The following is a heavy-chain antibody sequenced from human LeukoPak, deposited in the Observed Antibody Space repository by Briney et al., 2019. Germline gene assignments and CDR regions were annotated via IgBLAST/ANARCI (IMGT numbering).Heavy chain of an antibody. J-gene: IGHJ4*02. D-gene: IGHD3-22*01. V-gene: IGHV1-2*02. Sequence: ASVKVSCKASGYTFTDYYIHWVRQAPGQGLEWMGWINPNSGGTNYAQKFQGRVTMTRDTSISTAYMELSRLRSDDTAIYYCARDATEYYYDSSGPYFDCWGQGTLVTVSS. CDR3: ARDATEYYYDSSGPYFDC. CDR2: INPNSGGT. CDR1: GYTFTDYY.